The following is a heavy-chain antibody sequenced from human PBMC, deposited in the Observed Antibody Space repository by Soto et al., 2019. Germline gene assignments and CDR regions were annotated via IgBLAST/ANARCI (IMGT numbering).Heavy chain of an antibody. V-gene: IGHV4-31*03. CDR1: GGSISSGGYY. Sequence: QVQLQESGPGLVKPSQTLSLTCTVSGGSISSGGYYWSWIRHHPGKGLEWIGYIYSSGSTYYNPSLRSRVTISADTSKNQFSLKLSSVTAAATAVYYCVRDYDYDSSRNDAFDIWGQGTMVTVSS. J-gene: IGHJ3*02. CDR3: VRDYDYDSSRNDAFDI. D-gene: IGHD3-22*01. CDR2: IYSSGST.